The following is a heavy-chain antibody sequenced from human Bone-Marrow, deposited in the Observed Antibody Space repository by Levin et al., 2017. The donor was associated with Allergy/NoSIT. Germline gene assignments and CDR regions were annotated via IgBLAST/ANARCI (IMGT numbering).Heavy chain of an antibody. J-gene: IGHJ3*02. CDR2: VYYTGAT. CDR3: ARYSNWEAFDT. D-gene: IGHD1-26*01. V-gene: IGHV4-61*01. CDR1: GDSVSSDTYY. Sequence: GSLRLSCSVSGDSVSSDTYYWSWIWQPPGKGLEWIGYVYYTGATNYNPSLESRVTISLDTSKNQFSLRLKSVTAADTAMYYCARYSNWEAFDTWGQGMLVTVSA.